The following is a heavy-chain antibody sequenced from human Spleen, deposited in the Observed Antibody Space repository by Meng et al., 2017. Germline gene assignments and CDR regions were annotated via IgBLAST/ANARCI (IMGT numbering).Heavy chain of an antibody. D-gene: IGHD2-21*02. CDR2: IYQSGST. CDR3: AGGAVVTLIFYHAMDV. Sequence: GSLRLSCAVSGSSITGIYNWGWSRQSPGKGREWSGSIYQSGSTYYNPSLKSRVTMSADTSKNQFSLKLTSVTAADTAVYYCAGGAVVTLIFYHAMDVWGQGTTVTVSS. V-gene: IGHV4-38-2*01. CDR1: GSSITGIYN. J-gene: IGHJ6*02.